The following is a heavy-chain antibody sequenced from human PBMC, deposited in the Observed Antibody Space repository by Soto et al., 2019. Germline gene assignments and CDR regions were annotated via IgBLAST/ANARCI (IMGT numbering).Heavy chain of an antibody. V-gene: IGHV3-7*03. CDR3: ARDWGCYRYSPLGY. CDR2: IKQDGSEK. Sequence: HPGGSLRLSCAASGFTLSSYWMSWVRQAQGKGLEWVANIKQDGSEKYYVDSVKGRFTISRDNAKNSLYLQMNSLRAEDTAVYYCARDWGCYRYSPLGYWGQGTLVTVSS. CDR1: GFTLSSYW. J-gene: IGHJ4*02. D-gene: IGHD3-16*02.